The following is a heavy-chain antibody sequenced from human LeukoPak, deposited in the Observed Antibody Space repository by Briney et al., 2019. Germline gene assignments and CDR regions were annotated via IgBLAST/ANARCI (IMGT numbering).Heavy chain of an antibody. D-gene: IGHD6-13*01. J-gene: IGHJ5*02. CDR1: GGSISSHY. V-gene: IGHV4-59*11. Sequence: AETLSLTCTVSGGSISSHYWSWIRQPPGKGLEWIGDIYYSRSTNYNPSLKSRVTISVDTSTNQFSLKLSSLPAADTAVYYCARDRGSSWYSRRIWFDPWGQGTLVTVSS. CDR3: ARDRGSSWYSRRIWFDP. CDR2: IYYSRST.